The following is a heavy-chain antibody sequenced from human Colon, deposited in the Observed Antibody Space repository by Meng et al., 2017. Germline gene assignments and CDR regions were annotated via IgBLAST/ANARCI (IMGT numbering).Heavy chain of an antibody. CDR3: ARGYGDFIDF. D-gene: IGHD4-17*01. CDR2: ISSSSSDI. J-gene: IGHJ4*02. CDR1: GFIFSSYT. V-gene: IGHV3-21*01. Sequence: VELVGSGGGLVKPGGFLRLSCGASGFIFSSYTMKWVRQAPGKGLEWLSSISSSSSDIYYADSVKGRFTVSRDNAKNSLFLEMSSLSPEDTAMYYCARGYGDFIDFWGQGTLVTVSS.